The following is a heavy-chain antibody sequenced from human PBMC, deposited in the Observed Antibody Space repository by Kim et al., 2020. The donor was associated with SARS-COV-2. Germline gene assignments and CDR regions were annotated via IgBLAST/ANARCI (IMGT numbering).Heavy chain of an antibody. D-gene: IGHD3-10*01. J-gene: IGHJ4*02. V-gene: IGHV1-2*04. CDR3: ARGNKWFGEYDY. Sequence: NYAQKFQGWVTMTRDTSISTAYMELSRLRSDDTAVYYCARGNKWFGEYDYWGQGTLVTVSS.